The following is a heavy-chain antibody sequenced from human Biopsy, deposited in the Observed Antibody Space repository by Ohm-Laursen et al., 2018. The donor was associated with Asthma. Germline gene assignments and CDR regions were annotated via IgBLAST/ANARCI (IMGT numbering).Heavy chain of an antibody. CDR3: ASDFPKDYVRYNFQF. Sequence: GASVKVSCKISGYSLTDLSMHWVRQAPGQGLEWMGGHDHEEGGTVNARRFQGRVTMTEDTSTDTAYMELSSLSSDDTAVYSCASDFPKDYVRYNFQFWGQGTLVTVSS. CDR1: GYSLTDLS. J-gene: IGHJ4*02. CDR2: HDHEEGGT. V-gene: IGHV1-24*01. D-gene: IGHD4-17*01.